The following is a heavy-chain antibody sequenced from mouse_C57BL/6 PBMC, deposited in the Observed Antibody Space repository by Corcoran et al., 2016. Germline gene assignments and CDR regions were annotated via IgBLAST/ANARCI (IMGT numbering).Heavy chain of an antibody. CDR2: IDPSDSYT. D-gene: IGHD1-1*01. Sequence: QVQLQQPGAELVMPGASVKLSCKASGYTFTSYWMHWVKQRPGQGLEWIGEIDPSDSYTNYNQKFKGKSTLTVDKSSSTAYMQLSSLTSEDSAVYYCARAFITTVVPNFDVWGTGTTVTVSS. J-gene: IGHJ1*03. CDR1: GYTFTSYW. CDR3: ARAFITTVVPNFDV. V-gene: IGHV1-69*01.